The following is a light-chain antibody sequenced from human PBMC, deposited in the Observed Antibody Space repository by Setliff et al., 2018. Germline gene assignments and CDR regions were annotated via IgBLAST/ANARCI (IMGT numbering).Light chain of an antibody. J-gene: IGLJ1*01. CDR2: DVS. CDR1: TSDIGTYNY. CDR3: YSYTASTSDV. Sequence: QSALAQPASVSGSPGQSITISCSGTTSDIGTYNYVPWYQQYPGKAPKLVIYDVSNRPSGVSNRFSGSKSGNTASLTISGLQAEDEADYYCYSYTASTSDVFGTGTKVTV. V-gene: IGLV2-14*01.